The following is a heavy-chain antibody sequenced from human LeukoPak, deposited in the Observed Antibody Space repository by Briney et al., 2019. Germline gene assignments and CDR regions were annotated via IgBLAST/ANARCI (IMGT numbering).Heavy chain of an antibody. Sequence: KPGGSLRLSCVASGFTFSSNSMNWVRQAPGKGPEWVSSISSSTSKTYYADSVKGRFTISRDNAKNSLYLQMNSPRAEDTAVYHCARDPLKRAFDIWGQGTMVTVSS. V-gene: IGHV3-21*01. CDR1: GFTFSSNS. CDR2: ISSSTSKT. CDR3: ARDPLKRAFDI. J-gene: IGHJ3*02.